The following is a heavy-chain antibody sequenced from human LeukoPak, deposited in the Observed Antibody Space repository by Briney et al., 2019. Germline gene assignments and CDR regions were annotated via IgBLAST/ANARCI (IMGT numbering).Heavy chain of an antibody. D-gene: IGHD2/OR15-2a*01. CDR3: AGDVRWPPTFPY. CDR1: GFTVSSNY. V-gene: IGHV3-53*01. CDR2: IYSGGST. Sequence: GGSLRLSCAASGFTVSSNYMSWVRQAPGKGLEWVSVIYSGGSTYYADSVKGRFTISRDNSKNTLYLQMNSLRAEDTAVYYCAGDVRWPPTFPYWGQGTLVSVSS. J-gene: IGHJ4*02.